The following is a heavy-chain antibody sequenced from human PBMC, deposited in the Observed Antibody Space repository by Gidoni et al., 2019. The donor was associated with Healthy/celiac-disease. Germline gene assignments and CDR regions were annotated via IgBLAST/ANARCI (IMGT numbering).Heavy chain of an antibody. CDR2: FDPEDGET. V-gene: IGHV1-24*01. Sequence: PSGAEVKKPGASVKVSCKVSGYTLTELSMHWVRQAPGKGLEWMGGFDPEDGETIYAQKFQGRVTMTEDTSTDTAYMELSSLRSEDTAVYYCATHSYYYDSSGLKHNWGQGTLVTVSS. D-gene: IGHD3-22*01. CDR1: GYTLTELS. CDR3: ATHSYYYDSSGLKHN. J-gene: IGHJ4*02.